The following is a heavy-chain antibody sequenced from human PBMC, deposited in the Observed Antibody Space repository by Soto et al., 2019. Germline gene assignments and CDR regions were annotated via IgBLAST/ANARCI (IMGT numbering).Heavy chain of an antibody. D-gene: IGHD5-12*01. J-gene: IGHJ3*02. V-gene: IGHV3-23*01. CDR3: ARDGQYRTDGFDI. CDR2: LSRGGGST. Sequence: EAQLLESGGELIQPGGALRLSWSASGFTYSCHGMSWGRQAPGKGLEGIAGLSRGGGSTYYADSVKGRFTISRDNSKNTLDLIMNSLRVEDTALYYCARDGQYRTDGFDIWGQGTMVTVSS. CDR1: GFTYSCHG.